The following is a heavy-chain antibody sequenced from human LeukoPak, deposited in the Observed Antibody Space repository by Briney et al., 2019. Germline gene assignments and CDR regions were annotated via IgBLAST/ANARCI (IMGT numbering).Heavy chain of an antibody. CDR1: GGSISSSSYY. CDR2: IYYSGST. J-gene: IGHJ6*02. CDR3: ARDIGLLWFGELSPGALSYYYYGMDV. Sequence: PSETLSLTCTVSGGSISSSSYYWSWIRQPPGKGLEWIGSIYYSGSTYYNPSLKSRVTISVDTSKNQFSLKLSSVTAADTAVYYCARDIGLLWFGELSPGALSYYYYGMDVWGQGTTVTVSS. V-gene: IGHV4-39*07. D-gene: IGHD3-10*01.